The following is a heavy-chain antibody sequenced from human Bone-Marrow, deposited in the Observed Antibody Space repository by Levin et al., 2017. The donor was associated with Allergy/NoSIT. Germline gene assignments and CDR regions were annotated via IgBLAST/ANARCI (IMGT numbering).Heavy chain of an antibody. Sequence: TPSETLSLTCTVSGGSISRYYWSWIRRPPGKGLEWIGYSYYSGSSKYNPSLKSRVTISIDTSKNQFSLKLRSVTAADTAIYYCASGYDTSGFGAFDIWGQGTKVTVSS. CDR2: SYYSGSS. J-gene: IGHJ3*02. V-gene: IGHV4-59*01. CDR3: ASGYDTSGFGAFDI. CDR1: GGSISRYY. D-gene: IGHD3-22*01.